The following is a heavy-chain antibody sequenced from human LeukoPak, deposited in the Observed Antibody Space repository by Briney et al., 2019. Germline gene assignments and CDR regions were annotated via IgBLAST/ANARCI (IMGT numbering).Heavy chain of an antibody. D-gene: IGHD3-16*02. CDR2: ISGSSSFT. J-gene: IGHJ4*02. CDR3: ARPYYVWGSYRYKGTEYYFDY. V-gene: IGHV3-11*06. CDR1: GFTFSDYY. Sequence: GGPLRLSCAASGFTFSDYYMSWVRQAPGKGLEGGSYISGSSSFTIYADSVKGRFTISRDNAKNSVYLQMNSLRAEDTAVYYCARPYYVWGSYRYKGTEYYFDYWGQGTLVTVSS.